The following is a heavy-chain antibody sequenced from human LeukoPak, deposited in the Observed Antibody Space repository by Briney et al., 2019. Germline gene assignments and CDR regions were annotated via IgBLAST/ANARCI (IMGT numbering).Heavy chain of an antibody. Sequence: SGGSLRPSCAASGFTFDDYAMHWVRQAPGKGLEWVSSISWNSGSIGYADSVKGRFTISRDNAKNSLYLQMNSLRAEDTALYYCTIGYTYGQFDYWGQGTLVTVSS. D-gene: IGHD5-18*01. CDR3: TIGYTYGQFDY. CDR1: GFTFDDYA. CDR2: ISWNSGSI. J-gene: IGHJ4*02. V-gene: IGHV3-9*01.